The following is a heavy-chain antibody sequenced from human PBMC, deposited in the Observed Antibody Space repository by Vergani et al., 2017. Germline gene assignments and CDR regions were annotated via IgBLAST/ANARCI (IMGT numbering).Heavy chain of an antibody. CDR3: ARDGAEYSSGWFRVDY. D-gene: IGHD6-19*01. CDR1: GGSISSYY. V-gene: IGHV4-59*01. J-gene: IGHJ4*02. CDR2: IYYSGST. Sequence: QVQLQESGPGLVKPSETLSLTCTVSGGSISSYYWSWIRQPPGKGLEWIGYIYYSGSTNYNPSLKSRVTISVDTSKNQFSLKLRSVTAADTAVYYCARDGAEYSSGWFRVDYWGQGTLVTVSS.